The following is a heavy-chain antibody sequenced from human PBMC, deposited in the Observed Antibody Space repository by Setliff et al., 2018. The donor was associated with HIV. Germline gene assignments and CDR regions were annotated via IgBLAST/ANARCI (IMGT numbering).Heavy chain of an antibody. D-gene: IGHD2-15*01. Sequence: ASVKVSCKASGYTFTSYAMHWVRQAPGQGLEWMGWINTVTGNPTYAQGFTGRFVFSLDTSVSTAYLQISSLKAEDSAVYYCARRMEMTPIGYWGQGTLVTVSS. CDR1: GYTFTSYA. CDR3: ARRMEMTPIGY. J-gene: IGHJ4*02. CDR2: INTVTGNP. V-gene: IGHV7-4-1*02.